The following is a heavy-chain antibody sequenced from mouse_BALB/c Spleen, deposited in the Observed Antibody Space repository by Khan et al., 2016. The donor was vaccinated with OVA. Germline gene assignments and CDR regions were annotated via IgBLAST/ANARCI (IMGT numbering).Heavy chain of an antibody. CDR1: GFSLSDYG. J-gene: IGHJ4*01. Sequence: QVQLKESGPGLVAPSQNLSITCTVSGFSLSDYGVSWIRQPPGKGLEWLGVIWGGGSTYYNSVLKSRLSISKDNSKSQVFLKMSSLQSDDTAMFYCAKGVWSYYYTVDYWGQGISVTVSS. CDR3: AKGVWSYYYTVDY. CDR2: IWGGGST. V-gene: IGHV2-6-5*01.